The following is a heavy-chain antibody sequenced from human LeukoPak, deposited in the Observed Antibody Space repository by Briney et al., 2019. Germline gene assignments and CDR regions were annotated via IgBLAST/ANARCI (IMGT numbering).Heavy chain of an antibody. D-gene: IGHD4-17*01. V-gene: IGHV3-23*01. CDR3: AKDRYYWYGDYPHYFDY. CDR1: GFTFSTYT. Sequence: GGSLRLSCAASGFTFSTYTMTWVRQAPGEGLECVSTISGSGDSTYYADSVKGRFTISRDNSKNTLYLQMNSLRAEDTAVYYCAKDRYYWYGDYPHYFDYWGQGTLVTVSS. CDR2: ISGSGDST. J-gene: IGHJ4*02.